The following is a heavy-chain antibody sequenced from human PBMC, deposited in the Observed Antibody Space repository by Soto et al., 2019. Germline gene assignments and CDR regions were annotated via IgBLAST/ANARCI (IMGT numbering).Heavy chain of an antibody. Sequence: QVQLVESGGGVVQPGRSLRLSCAASGFTFSSYGMHWVRQAPGKGLEWVAVISYDGSNKYYADSVKGRFTISRDNSKNTRYLQMNSLSAEDTAVYYCAKDLPTLYCSSTSCYYYYGMDVWGQGTTVTVSS. V-gene: IGHV3-30*18. CDR3: AKDLPTLYCSSTSCYYYYGMDV. J-gene: IGHJ6*02. CDR2: ISYDGSNK. D-gene: IGHD2-2*01. CDR1: GFTFSSYG.